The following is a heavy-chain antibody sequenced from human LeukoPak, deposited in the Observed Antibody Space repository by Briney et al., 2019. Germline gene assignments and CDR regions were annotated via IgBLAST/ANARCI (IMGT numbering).Heavy chain of an antibody. V-gene: IGHV3-23*01. CDR2: TSGSGGRT. CDR1: GFTFSNYA. CDR3: AKGTRTGQTERDGWSPHYYYYGMDV. Sequence: GSLRLSCAASGFTFSNYAMTWVRQAPGKGLEWVSGTSGSGGRTNCADSVKGRFTISRDNTKNTLYLQMNSLRAEDTAVYYCAKGTRTGQTERDGWSPHYYYYGMDVWGQGTTVTVSS. J-gene: IGHJ6*02. D-gene: IGHD6-19*01.